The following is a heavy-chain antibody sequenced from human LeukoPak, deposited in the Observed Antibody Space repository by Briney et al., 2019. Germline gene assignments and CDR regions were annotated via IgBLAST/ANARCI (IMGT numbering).Heavy chain of an antibody. CDR3: ARDRWMTTVTTLGV. V-gene: IGHV1-69*13. Sequence: SVKVSCKASGGTFSSYAISWVRQAPGQGLERMGEIIPIFGTANYAQKFQGRVTITADESTSTAYMELSSLRSEDTAVYYCARDRWMTTVTTLGVWGQGTTVTVSS. D-gene: IGHD4-11*01. J-gene: IGHJ6*02. CDR2: IIPIFGTA. CDR1: GGTFSSYA.